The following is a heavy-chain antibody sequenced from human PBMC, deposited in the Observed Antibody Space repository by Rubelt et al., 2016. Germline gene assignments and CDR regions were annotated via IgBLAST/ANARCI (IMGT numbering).Heavy chain of an antibody. Sequence: QVQLVQSGAEVKKPGASVKVSCKASGYTFTNYGIIWVRQAPGQGLEWMGWINPNSGGTNYAQQFQGRGTMTRDTSIRIAYMELSRLRSDDTAVYYGAQDGVYGMDVWGQGTTVTVSS. CDR1: GYTFTNYG. D-gene: IGHD2-8*01. CDR3: AQDGVYGMDV. V-gene: IGHV1-2*02. CDR2: INPNSGGT. J-gene: IGHJ6*02.